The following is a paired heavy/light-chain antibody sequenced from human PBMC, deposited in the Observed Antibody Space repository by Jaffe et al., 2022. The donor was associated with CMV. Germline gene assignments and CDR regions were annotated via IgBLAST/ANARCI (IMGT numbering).Heavy chain of an antibody. Sequence: QVQLQESGPGLVKPSETLSLTCTVSGASTSSDCWGWIRQPPGKGLEWIGYVTYSGDTNYNPSLEGRITISQDRSKSQVSLKVSSVTAADTAVYYCARRTTASGTFYNWGQGTLVTVSS. CDR3: ARRTTASGTFYN. D-gene: IGHD6-13*01. J-gene: IGHJ4*02. V-gene: IGHV4-59*08. CDR1: GASTSSDC. CDR2: VTYSGDT.
Light chain of an antibody. V-gene: IGKV2-28*01. CDR2: LGS. CDR3: MQARHAPQT. Sequence: DIVMTQSPLSLPVTPGEPASISCRSSESLLHSNGHNYLDWYLQKPGQSPKLLIYLGSTRASGVPDRFSGSGSGTDFTLKISRLEAEDVGIYYCMQARHAPQTFGQGTKVEIK. CDR1: ESLLHSNGHNY. J-gene: IGKJ1*01.